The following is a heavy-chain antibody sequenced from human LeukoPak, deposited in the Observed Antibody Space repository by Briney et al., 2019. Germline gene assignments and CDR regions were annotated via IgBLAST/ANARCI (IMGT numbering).Heavy chain of an antibody. D-gene: IGHD5-12*01. J-gene: IGHJ4*02. V-gene: IGHV1-69*04. CDR2: IIPILGIA. CDR1: GGTCSSYA. Sequence: SVKVSCKASGGTCSSYAISWVRQAPGQGLEWMGRIIPILGIANYAQKFQGRVTITADESTSTAYMELSSLRSEDTAVYYCASDSTRGYSGYDDGMEGDYWGQGTLVTVSS. CDR3: ASDSTRGYSGYDDGMEGDY.